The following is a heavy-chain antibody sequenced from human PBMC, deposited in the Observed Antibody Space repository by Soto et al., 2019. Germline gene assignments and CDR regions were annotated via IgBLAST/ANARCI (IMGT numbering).Heavy chain of an antibody. Sequence: ESGPTLVNPTQTLTLTCTFSGFSLSTSGMCVSWIRQPPGKALEWLALIDWDDDKYYSTSLKTRLTISKDTSKNQVVLTMTNMDPVDTATYYCARALWFGELSPWFDPWGQGTLVTVSS. CDR1: GFSLSTSGMC. D-gene: IGHD3-10*01. CDR3: ARALWFGELSPWFDP. V-gene: IGHV2-70*01. J-gene: IGHJ5*02. CDR2: IDWDDDK.